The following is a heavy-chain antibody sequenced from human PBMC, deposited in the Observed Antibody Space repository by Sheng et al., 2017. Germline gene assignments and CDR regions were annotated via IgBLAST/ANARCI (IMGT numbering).Heavy chain of an antibody. Sequence: PASGFTFSSYWMSWVRQAPGKGLEWVANIKQDGSEKYYVDSVKGRFTISRDNAKNSLYLQMNSLRAEDTAVYYCARDRRGGXYYYYYYGMDVWGQGTTVTVSS. CDR3: ARDRRGGXYYYYYYGMDV. J-gene: IGHJ6*02. CDR1: GFTFSSYW. D-gene: IGHD3-16*01. CDR2: IKQDGSEK. V-gene: IGHV3-7*01.